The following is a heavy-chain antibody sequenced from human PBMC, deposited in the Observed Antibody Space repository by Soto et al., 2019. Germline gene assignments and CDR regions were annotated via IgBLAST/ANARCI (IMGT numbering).Heavy chain of an antibody. J-gene: IGHJ4*02. CDR3: AAGIADYYDSSGYYAY. V-gene: IGHV3-21*01. CDR2: ISITSSYI. CDR1: GFTFSAYS. D-gene: IGHD3-22*01. Sequence: PGGSLRLSCVASGFTFSAYSMNWVRQAPGKGLEWVSSISITSSYIYYADSLKGRFTVSRDNAKNTLYLQMNSLRAEDTAVYYCAAGIADYYDSSGYYAYWGQGILVTVSS.